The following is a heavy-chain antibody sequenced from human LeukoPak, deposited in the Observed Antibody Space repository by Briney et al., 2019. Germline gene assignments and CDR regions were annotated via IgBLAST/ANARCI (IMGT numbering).Heavy chain of an antibody. J-gene: IGHJ4*02. CDR1: GYTLTSYD. V-gene: IGHV1-8*01. D-gene: IGHD5-18*01. CDR2: MNPNSGNT. Sequence: ASVKVSCKASGYTLTSYDINWVRQATGQGLEWMGWMNPNSGNTGYAQKFQGRVTMTRNTSISTAYMELSSLRSEDTAVYYCARLPVGGYSYGFDYWGQGTLVTVSS. CDR3: ARLPVGGYSYGFDY.